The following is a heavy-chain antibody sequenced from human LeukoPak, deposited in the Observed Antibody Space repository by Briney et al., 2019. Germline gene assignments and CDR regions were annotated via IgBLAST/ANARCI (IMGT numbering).Heavy chain of an antibody. CDR3: ARVIGAYETTDY. V-gene: IGHV1-2*06. Sequence: ASVKVSCKASGYTFTGYYMHWVRQAPGQGLERMGRINPNSGGTNYAQKFQGRVTMTRDTSISTAYMELSRLRSDDTAVYYCARVIGAYETTDYWGQGTLVTVSS. CDR1: GYTFTGYY. D-gene: IGHD1-26*01. J-gene: IGHJ4*02. CDR2: INPNSGGT.